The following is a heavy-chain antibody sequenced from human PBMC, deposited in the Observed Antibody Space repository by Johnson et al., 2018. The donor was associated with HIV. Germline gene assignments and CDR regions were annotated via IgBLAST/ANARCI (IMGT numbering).Heavy chain of an antibody. CDR2: ISYDGSNK. CDR3: AREKIRAFDI. Sequence: QVQLVESGGGVVQPGRSMRLSCAASGFTFSSYDLHWVRQAPGQGLEWVAVISYDGSNKYYADSVKGRFTISRDNSKNTLYLQMNSLRAEDTAVYYCAREKIRAFDIWGQGTMVTVSS. CDR1: GFTFSSYD. V-gene: IGHV3-30*04. J-gene: IGHJ3*02.